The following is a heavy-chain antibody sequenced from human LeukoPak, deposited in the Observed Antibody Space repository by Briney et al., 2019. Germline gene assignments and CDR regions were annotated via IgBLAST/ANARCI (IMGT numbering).Heavy chain of an antibody. Sequence: ASVKVSCKASGYTFSSYHLHWVRQAPGQGLEWMGIINPSGGSTSYAQKFQGRVTMTRDTSTSTVYMELSSLRSEDTAVYYCARAHRFRIAMVRGVILYGMDVWGQGATVTVSS. J-gene: IGHJ6*02. V-gene: IGHV1-46*01. D-gene: IGHD3-10*01. CDR1: GYTFSSYH. CDR2: INPSGGST. CDR3: ARAHRFRIAMVRGVILYGMDV.